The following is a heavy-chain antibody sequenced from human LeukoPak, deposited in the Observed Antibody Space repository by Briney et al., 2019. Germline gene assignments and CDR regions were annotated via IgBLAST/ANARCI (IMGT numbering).Heavy chain of an antibody. D-gene: IGHD1-1*01. V-gene: IGHV1-69*04. CDR2: IIPILGIA. J-gene: IGHJ6*02. CDR3: ARDNGAWNYYYYYGMDV. Sequence: SVKVSCKASGGTFSSYAISWVRQAPGQGLEWMGRIIPILGIANYAQKFQGRVTITADKSTSTAYMELSSLRSEDAAVYYCARDNGAWNYYYYYGMDVWGQGTTVTVSS. CDR1: GGTFSSYA.